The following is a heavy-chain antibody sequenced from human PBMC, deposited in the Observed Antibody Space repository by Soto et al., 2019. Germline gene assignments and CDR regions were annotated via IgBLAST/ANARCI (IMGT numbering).Heavy chain of an antibody. Sequence: GGSLRLSCAASGFTFSSYAMSWVHQAPGKGLEWVSAISGSGGSTYYADSVKGRFTISRDNSKNMLYLQMNSLRAEDTAVYYCAKVRWFGESPSGTKVPEKGYWGQGTLVTVSS. D-gene: IGHD3-10*01. CDR1: GFTFSSYA. V-gene: IGHV3-23*01. J-gene: IGHJ4*02. CDR3: AKVRWFGESPSGTKVPEKGY. CDR2: ISGSGGST.